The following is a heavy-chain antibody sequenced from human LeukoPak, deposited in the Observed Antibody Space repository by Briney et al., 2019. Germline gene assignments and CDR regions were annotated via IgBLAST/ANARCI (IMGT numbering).Heavy chain of an antibody. D-gene: IGHD1-1*01. CDR2: SSPSGITT. CDR1: GFTFSQFE. V-gene: IGHV3-48*03. CDR3: AREGDVYIWNDGYYFNH. Sequence: GGSLRLSCAASGFTFSQFEMTWVRQAPGKGLEWISYSSPSGITTYYADSVRGRFTISRDNAKNSLYLQMDGLTVDDTALYYCAREGDVYIWNDGYYFNHWGQGILVTVSS. J-gene: IGHJ4*02.